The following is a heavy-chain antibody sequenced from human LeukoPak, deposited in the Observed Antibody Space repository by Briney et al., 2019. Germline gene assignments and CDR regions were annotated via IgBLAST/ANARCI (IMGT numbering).Heavy chain of an antibody. J-gene: IGHJ4*02. D-gene: IGHD3-10*01. CDR3: ARDLGSGRGSLGAD. V-gene: IGHV3-20*04. Sequence: GGSLRLSCAATGFDFDEYGMSWVRHTAEKGLEWVSGINWNGGTTGYADSVKGRFTVSRDNAKNSLYLQMNNLRAEDTGLYYCARDLGSGRGSLGADWGQGTLVTVSS. CDR2: INWNGGTT. CDR1: GFDFDEYG.